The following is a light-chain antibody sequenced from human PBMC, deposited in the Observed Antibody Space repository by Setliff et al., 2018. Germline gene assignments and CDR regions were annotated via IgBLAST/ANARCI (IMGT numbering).Light chain of an antibody. CDR1: SDNIGRNA. CDR2: GNF. V-gene: IGLV1-44*01. Sequence: QSALTQEASVSGTVGQKVTLSCTGESDNIGRNAVGWYQQSSHGAPKTVMLGNFLPSGIPDRFSGSKSGTTASLTISGLQLEDEADYYCSTWDYSLRTHVFGTGTKGTV. CDR3: STWDYSLRTHV. J-gene: IGLJ1*01.